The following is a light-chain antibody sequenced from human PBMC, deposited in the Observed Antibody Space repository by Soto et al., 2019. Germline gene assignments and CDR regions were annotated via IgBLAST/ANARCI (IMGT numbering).Light chain of an antibody. CDR2: GAS. CDR3: QQRSNWPPGIT. Sequence: EIGLTQSAGTLSLNQWERATLSCRASQSVSSSYLAWYQQKPGQAPRLLIYGASSRATGIPDRFSGSGSGTDFTLTISSLEPEDFAVYYCQQRSNWPPGITFGQGTRLETK. CDR1: QSVSSSY. V-gene: IGKV3D-20*02. J-gene: IGKJ5*01.